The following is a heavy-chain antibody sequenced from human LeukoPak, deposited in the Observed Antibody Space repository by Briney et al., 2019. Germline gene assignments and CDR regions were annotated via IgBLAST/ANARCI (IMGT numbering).Heavy chain of an antibody. CDR3: ARAPGMYYYDSSGYYLD. V-gene: IGHV4-59*01. J-gene: IGHJ4*02. Sequence: KPLETLSLTCTVSGGSISSYYWSWIRQPPGKGLEWIGYIYYSGSTNYNPSLKSRVTISVDTSKNQFSLKLSSVTAADTAVYYCARAPGMYYYDSSGYYLDWGQGTLVTVSS. CDR1: GGSISSYY. D-gene: IGHD3-22*01. CDR2: IYYSGST.